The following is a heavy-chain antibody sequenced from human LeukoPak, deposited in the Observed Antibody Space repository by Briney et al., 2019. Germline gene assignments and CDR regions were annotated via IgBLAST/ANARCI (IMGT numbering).Heavy chain of an antibody. CDR3: ARARTHYDFWSGYYTGPYYFDY. V-gene: IGHV4-34*01. CDR2: INHSGST. D-gene: IGHD3-3*01. Sequence: SETLSLTCAVYGRSFSGYYWSWIRQPPGKGLEWIREINHSGSTNYNPSLKSRVTISVDTSKNQFSLKLSSVTAADTAVYYCARARTHYDFWSGYYTGPYYFDYWGHGTLVTVSS. J-gene: IGHJ4*01. CDR1: GRSFSGYY.